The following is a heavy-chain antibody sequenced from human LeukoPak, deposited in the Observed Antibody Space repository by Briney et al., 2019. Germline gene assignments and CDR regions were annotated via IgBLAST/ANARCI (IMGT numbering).Heavy chain of an antibody. J-gene: IGHJ4*02. D-gene: IGHD3-10*01. CDR2: ISGSGGST. Sequence: GGSLRLSCAASGFTFSSYAMSWVRQAPGKGLEWDSAISGSGGSTYYADSVKGRFTISGDNSKNTLYLQMNSLRAEDTAVYYCAKDYYGSGSYYDHWGQGTLVTVSS. V-gene: IGHV3-23*01. CDR3: AKDYYGSGSYYDH. CDR1: GFTFSSYA.